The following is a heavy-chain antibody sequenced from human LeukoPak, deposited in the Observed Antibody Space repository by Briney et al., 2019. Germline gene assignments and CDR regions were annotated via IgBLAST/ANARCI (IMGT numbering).Heavy chain of an antibody. CDR3: ARDVGRFCTRGSCFSDA. Sequence: GGSLRLSCAGSGSQFNTHWISWIRQAPGKGLQWLGNIKEDGSETYYVGSLKGRLTISRDNAKNSSFLEMSSLGVEDTAVYYCARDVGRFCTRGSCFSDAWGQGTLVTVSS. CDR2: IKEDGSET. D-gene: IGHD2-15*01. CDR1: GSQFNTHW. V-gene: IGHV3-7*05. J-gene: IGHJ5*02.